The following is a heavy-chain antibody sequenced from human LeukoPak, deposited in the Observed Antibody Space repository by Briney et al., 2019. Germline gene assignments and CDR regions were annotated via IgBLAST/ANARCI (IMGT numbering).Heavy chain of an antibody. CDR3: ARVDSGGWYRVPN. CDR1: GDSISSGGYY. CDR2: IYYSGST. Sequence: PSETLSLTCTVSGDSISSGGYYWSWIRQPPGKGPEWIGYIYYSGSTYYNPSLKSRVTISVDTSKNQFSLKLTSVTAADTAVYYCARVDSGGWYRVPNWGQGTLVTVSS. D-gene: IGHD6-19*01. J-gene: IGHJ4*02. V-gene: IGHV4-30-2*01.